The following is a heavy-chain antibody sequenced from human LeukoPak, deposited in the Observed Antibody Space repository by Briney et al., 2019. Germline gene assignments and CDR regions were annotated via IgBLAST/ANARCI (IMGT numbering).Heavy chain of an antibody. Sequence: SETLSLTCTVSGGSISSGSYYWSWIRQPAGKGLEWIGRIYTSGSTNYNPSLKSRVTISVDTSKNQFSLKLSSVTAADTAVYYCARSQTTYNWNSNWFGPWSQGTLVTVSS. D-gene: IGHD1-7*01. V-gene: IGHV4-61*02. J-gene: IGHJ5*02. CDR2: IYTSGST. CDR1: GGSISSGSYY. CDR3: ARSQTTYNWNSNWFGP.